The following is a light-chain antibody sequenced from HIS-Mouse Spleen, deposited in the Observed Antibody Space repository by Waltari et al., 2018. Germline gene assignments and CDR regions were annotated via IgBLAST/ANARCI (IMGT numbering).Light chain of an antibody. J-gene: IGLJ2*01. Sequence: SYELTQPPSVSVSPGQTARITCSGAALPKKYAYWYQQKSGQAPVLVIYEDSKRPSGIPERFSGSSSGTMATLTISGAQVEDVADYFCYSTDSSGNHRVCGGGTKLTVL. CDR3: YSTDSSGNHRV. CDR1: ALPKKY. CDR2: EDS. V-gene: IGLV3-10*01.